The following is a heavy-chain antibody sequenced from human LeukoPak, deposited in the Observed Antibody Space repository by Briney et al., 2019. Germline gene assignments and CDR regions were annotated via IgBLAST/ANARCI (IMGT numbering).Heavy chain of an antibody. V-gene: IGHV3-30*18. D-gene: IGHD6-19*01. CDR3: AKDPPSVAGTLLPDY. J-gene: IGHJ4*02. Sequence: PGGSLRLSCAASGFTFSSYEMNWVRQAPGKGLEWVAVISYDGSNKYYADSVKGRFTISRDNSKNTLYLQMNSLRAEDTAVYYCAKDPPSVAGTLLPDYWGQGTLVTVSS. CDR2: ISYDGSNK. CDR1: GFTFSSYE.